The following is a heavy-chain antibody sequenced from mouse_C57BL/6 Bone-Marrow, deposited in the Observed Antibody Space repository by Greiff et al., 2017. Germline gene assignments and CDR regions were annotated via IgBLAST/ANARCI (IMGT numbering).Heavy chain of an antibody. Sequence: EVQLQESGPGLVKPSQSLSLTCSVTGYSITSGYYWNWIRQFPGNKLEWMGYISYDGSNNYNPSLKNRISITRDTSKNRFFLKLNSVTTEDTATYYCARDPSSGGLRGYFDYWGQGTTLTVSS. J-gene: IGHJ2*01. D-gene: IGHD1-1*01. CDR1: GYSITSGYY. CDR2: ISYDGSN. V-gene: IGHV3-6*01. CDR3: ARDPSSGGLRGYFDY.